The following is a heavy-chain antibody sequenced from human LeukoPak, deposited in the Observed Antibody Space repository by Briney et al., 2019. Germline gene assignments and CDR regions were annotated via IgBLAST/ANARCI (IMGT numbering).Heavy chain of an antibody. V-gene: IGHV4-39*01. D-gene: IGHD4-17*01. Sequence: SETLSLTCTVSGGSISSSSYYWGWIRQPPGKGLEWIGSIYYSGSTYYNPSLKSRVTISVDASKNQFSLKLSSVTAADTAVYYCARLRRLYYFGYWGQGTLVTVSS. CDR2: IYYSGST. CDR1: GGSISSSSYY. J-gene: IGHJ4*02. CDR3: ARLRRLYYFGY.